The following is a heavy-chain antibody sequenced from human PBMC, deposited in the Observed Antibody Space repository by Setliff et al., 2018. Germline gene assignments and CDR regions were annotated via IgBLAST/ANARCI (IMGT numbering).Heavy chain of an antibody. J-gene: IGHJ6*03. D-gene: IGHD6-19*01. Sequence: PSETLSLTCTVSGGSFSTYYWSWIRQAPGKGLEWIGHVYYSGAANYNPSLKSRVTVSLDTSKNQFSLRLISVTAADTAVYYCVRTDYSDGRYSMDVWGKGTTVTVSS. CDR2: VYYSGAA. CDR1: GGSFSTYY. CDR3: VRTDYSDGRYSMDV. V-gene: IGHV4-59*01.